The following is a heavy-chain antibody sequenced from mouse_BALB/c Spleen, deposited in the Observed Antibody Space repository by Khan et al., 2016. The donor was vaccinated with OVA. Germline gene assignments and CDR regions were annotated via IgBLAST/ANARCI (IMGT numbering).Heavy chain of an antibody. CDR3: ASGGYWYFDV. CDR1: GYSFTNYG. D-gene: IGHD1-1*02. Sequence: QIQLVQSGPEVKKPGETVKISCKASGYSFTNYGMNWVRQAPGKGLKWMGWINTYTGEPTYVDDFKGRFAFSLETSASTAYLQINNLKNEDTATYFCASGGYWYFDVWGAETTVTVSS. J-gene: IGHJ1*01. CDR2: INTYTGEP. V-gene: IGHV9-3-1*01.